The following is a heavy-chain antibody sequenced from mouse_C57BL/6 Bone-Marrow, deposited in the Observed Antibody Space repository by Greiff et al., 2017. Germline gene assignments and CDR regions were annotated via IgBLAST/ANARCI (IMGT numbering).Heavy chain of an antibody. CDR1: GYTFTSYW. CDR3: ARRSNYGFAY. J-gene: IGHJ3*01. V-gene: IGHV1-64*01. D-gene: IGHD2-5*01. Sequence: QVQLQQPGAELVKPGASVKLSCKASGYTFTSYWMHWVKQRPGQGLEWIGMIHPNSGSTNYNEKFKSKATLTVDKSSSTAYMHLSSLTSEDSAVYYCARRSNYGFAYWGQGTLVTVSA. CDR2: IHPNSGST.